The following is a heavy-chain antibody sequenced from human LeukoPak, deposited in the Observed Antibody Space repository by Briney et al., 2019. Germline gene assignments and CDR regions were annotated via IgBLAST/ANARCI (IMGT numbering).Heavy chain of an antibody. CDR2: ISAYNGNT. D-gene: IGHD3-3*01. V-gene: IGHV1-18*01. CDR3: ARDLHDLRFLEWLLFPPLDY. Sequence: ASVKVSCKASGYTFTSYGISWVRQAPGQGLEWMGWISAYNGNTNYAQKLQGRVTMTTDTSTSTAYMELRSLRSDDTAVYYCARDLHDLRFLEWLLFPPLDYWGQGTLVTVSS. CDR1: GYTFTSYG. J-gene: IGHJ4*02.